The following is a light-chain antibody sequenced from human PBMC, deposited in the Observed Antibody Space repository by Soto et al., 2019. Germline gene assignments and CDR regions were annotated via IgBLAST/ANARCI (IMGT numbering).Light chain of an antibody. J-gene: IGKJ2*01. V-gene: IGKV2-28*01. CDR1: QSLLNTNGKNS. CDR2: LGS. CDR3: MQALQTSYT. Sequence: DIVMTQSPLSLPVTPGEPASISCRSSQSLLNTNGKNSLDWYLQKPGQSPQLLIYLGSNRASGVPDRFSGSGSGTDFTLKISRVEAEDVGIYFCMQALQTSYTFGQGTKLEIK.